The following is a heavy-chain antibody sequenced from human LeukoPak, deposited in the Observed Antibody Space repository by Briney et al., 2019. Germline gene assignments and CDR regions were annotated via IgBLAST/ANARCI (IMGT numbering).Heavy chain of an antibody. CDR3: ARDISKDYYGSGKQINAFDI. Sequence: PSGTLSLTCAVSGGSISSSNWWSWVRQPPGKGLEWIGEIYHSGSTNYNPSLKSRVTISVDKSKNQFSLKLSSVTAADTAVYYCARDISKDYYGSGKQINAFDIWGQGTMVTVSS. J-gene: IGHJ3*02. D-gene: IGHD3-10*01. V-gene: IGHV4-4*02. CDR1: GGSISSSNW. CDR2: IYHSGST.